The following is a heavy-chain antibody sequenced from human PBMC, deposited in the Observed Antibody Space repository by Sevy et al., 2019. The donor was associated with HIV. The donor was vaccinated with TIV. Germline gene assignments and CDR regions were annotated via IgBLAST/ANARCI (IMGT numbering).Heavy chain of an antibody. CDR2: FCFGGSKI. Sequence: GGSLRLSCAASGFTFSIYTMSWVRQAPGKGLEWVSTFCFGGSKIYYADSVKGRFTISRDNSRNTVYLQMNSLRADDTAVKYWAKEGCTQPQGYLGQGTLVTGSS. CDR1: GFTFSIYT. D-gene: IGHD2-8*01. J-gene: IGHJ4*01. V-gene: IGHV3-23*01. CDR3: AKEGCTQPQGY.